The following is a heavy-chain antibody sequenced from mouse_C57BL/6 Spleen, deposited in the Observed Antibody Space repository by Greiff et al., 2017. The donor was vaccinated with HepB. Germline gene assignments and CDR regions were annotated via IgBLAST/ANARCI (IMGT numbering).Heavy chain of an antibody. V-gene: IGHV5-17*01. CDR3: ARREELLLHAMDY. D-gene: IGHD2-3*01. Sequence: EVMLVESGGGLVKPGGSLKLSCAASGFTFSDYGMHWVRQAPEKGLEWVAYISSGSSTIYYADTVKGRFTISRDNAKNTLFLQMTSLRSEDTAMYYCARREELLLHAMDYWGQGTSVTVSS. J-gene: IGHJ4*01. CDR2: ISSGSSTI. CDR1: GFTFSDYG.